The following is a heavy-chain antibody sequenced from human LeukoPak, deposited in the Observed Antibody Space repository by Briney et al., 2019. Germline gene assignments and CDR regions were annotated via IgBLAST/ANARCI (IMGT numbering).Heavy chain of an antibody. CDR2: IYSGGST. D-gene: IGHD5-18*01. Sequence: PGGSLSLSCAASGITVTSNHMSWVRQAPGKELEWVSVIYSGGSTYYADSVKGRFTISRDNSKNTLYLQMDSLRTEDTAVYFCAKLYNYGYINWGQGTLVTVSS. CDR3: AKLYNYGYIN. CDR1: GITVTSNH. J-gene: IGHJ4*02. V-gene: IGHV3-66*01.